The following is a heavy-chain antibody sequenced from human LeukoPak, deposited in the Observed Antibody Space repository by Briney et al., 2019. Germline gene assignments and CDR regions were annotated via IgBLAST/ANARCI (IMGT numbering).Heavy chain of an antibody. CDR2: IYGNGDSP. J-gene: IGHJ6*02. CDR3: ARGPMIRGVISYHYYGLDV. Sequence: GGSLRLSCAASGFTFSDYWMHWVRQAPGKGLVWVSRIYGNGDSPSYVDSVEGRFTISRDNAKNALYLQMNGLRAEDSATYYCARGPMIRGVISYHYYGLDVWGQGTTVTVSS. CDR1: GFTFSDYW. V-gene: IGHV3-74*01. D-gene: IGHD3-10*01.